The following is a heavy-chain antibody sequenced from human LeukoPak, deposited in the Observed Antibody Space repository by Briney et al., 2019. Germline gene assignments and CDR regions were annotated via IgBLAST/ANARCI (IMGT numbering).Heavy chain of an antibody. Sequence: PGGSLRLSCAASGFTFSSYSMNWVRQAPGKGLEWVSSISSSSSYIYYADSVKGRFTISRDNAKNSLYLQMNSLRAEDTAVYYCARVRDTSGWIDYWGQGTLVTVSS. CDR1: GFTFSSYS. D-gene: IGHD6-19*01. V-gene: IGHV3-21*01. CDR2: ISSSSSYI. CDR3: ARVRDTSGWIDY. J-gene: IGHJ4*02.